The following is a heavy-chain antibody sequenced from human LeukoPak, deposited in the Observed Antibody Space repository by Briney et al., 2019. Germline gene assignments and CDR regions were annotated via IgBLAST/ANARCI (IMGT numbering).Heavy chain of an antibody. CDR3: ATFSGYDSPYYYYMDV. J-gene: IGHJ6*03. D-gene: IGHD5-12*01. Sequence: SETLSLTCTVSGYSISSGYYWGWIRQPPGKGLEWIGSIYHSGSTYYNPSLKSRVTISVDTSKNQFSLKLSSVTAADTAVYYCATFSGYDSPYYYYMDVWGKGTTVTVSS. V-gene: IGHV4-38-2*02. CDR2: IYHSGST. CDR1: GYSISSGYY.